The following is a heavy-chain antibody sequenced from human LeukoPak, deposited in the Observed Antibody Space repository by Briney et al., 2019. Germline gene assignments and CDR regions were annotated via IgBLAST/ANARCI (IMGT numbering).Heavy chain of an antibody. J-gene: IGHJ2*01. D-gene: IGHD7-27*01. CDR1: GFTLSDYY. CDR2: ISSSSSYT. Sequence: GGSLRLSCAASGFTLSDYYMSWIRQAPGKGLEWVSYISSSSSYTNYADSVKGRFTISRDNAKSSLYLQMNSLRAEDTAVYYCAKHWGYSFLYFDLWGRGTLATVSS. CDR3: AKHWGYSFLYFDL. V-gene: IGHV3-11*03.